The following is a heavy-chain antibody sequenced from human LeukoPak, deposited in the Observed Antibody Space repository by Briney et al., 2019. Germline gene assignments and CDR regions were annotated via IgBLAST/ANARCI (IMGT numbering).Heavy chain of an antibody. V-gene: IGHV1-8*01. CDR3: ARGNHGSGSRYYYYYMDV. CDR1: GYTFTSYD. D-gene: IGHD3-10*01. CDR2: MNPNSGNT. J-gene: IGHJ6*03. Sequence: ASVRVSCKASGYTFTSYDINWVRQATGQGLEWMGWMNPNSGNTGYAQKFQGRVTMTRNTSISTAYMELSSLRSEDTAVYYCARGNHGSGSRYYYYYMDVWGKGTTVTISS.